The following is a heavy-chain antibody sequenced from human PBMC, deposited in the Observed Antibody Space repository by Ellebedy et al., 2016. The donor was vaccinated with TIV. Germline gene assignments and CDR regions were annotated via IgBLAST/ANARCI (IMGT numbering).Heavy chain of an antibody. V-gene: IGHV3-23*01. CDR3: ASSRYHYYLGNTIFVY. J-gene: IGHJ4*02. CDR1: GFTFSSYS. D-gene: IGHD3-10*01. Sequence: GESLKISCAGSGFTFSSYSMNWVRQAPGKGLEWVSGFGVSGETTYYVDSVKGRFTISRDNSKNTLYLQMNSLRAEDTAVYYCASSRYHYYLGNTIFVYWGQGTLVTVAS. CDR2: FGVSGETT.